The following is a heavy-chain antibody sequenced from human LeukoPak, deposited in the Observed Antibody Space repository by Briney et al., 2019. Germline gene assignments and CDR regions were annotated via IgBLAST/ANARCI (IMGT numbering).Heavy chain of an antibody. D-gene: IGHD3-22*01. V-gene: IGHV3-7*01. CDR2: IKEDGSEK. J-gene: IGHJ4*02. Sequence: GGSLRLSCAASGFTFSTYWMSWVRQAPGKGLEWVANIKEDGSEKYYGDSVKGRFTISRDNAKNSLYLEMNSLRVENTAVYYCARDSSGYQWGQGTLVTVSS. CDR1: GFTFSTYW. CDR3: ARDSSGYQ.